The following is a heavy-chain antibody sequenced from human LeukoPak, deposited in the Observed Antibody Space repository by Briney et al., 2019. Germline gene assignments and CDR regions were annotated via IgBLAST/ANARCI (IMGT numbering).Heavy chain of an antibody. Sequence: SETLPLTCTVSGGSINSGGYYWSWIRQHPGKGLEWIGYIDHSGSTYYNPSLKRRLTISVDTSKNQFSLKLSSVTAADTAVYYCARAFTFGRIIVTRTFDYWGQGTLVTVSS. V-gene: IGHV4-31*03. D-gene: IGHD3-16*02. J-gene: IGHJ4*02. CDR2: IDHSGST. CDR1: GGSINSGGYY. CDR3: ARAFTFGRIIVTRTFDY.